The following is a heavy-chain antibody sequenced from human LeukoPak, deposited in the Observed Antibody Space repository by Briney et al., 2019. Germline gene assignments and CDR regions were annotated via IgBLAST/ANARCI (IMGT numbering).Heavy chain of an antibody. CDR3: ARVDSRASRGYFDY. D-gene: IGHD2/OR15-2a*01. CDR1: GVSIRSGGYY. Sequence: SQTLSLTCTVSGVSIRSGGYYWSWIRQHPGKGLGWIGNIHYSGRTSYSPSLKSRFTISVDTSKSQFSLKVNSVTAADTAVYYCARVDSRASRGYFDYWGQGTLVTVSS. V-gene: IGHV4-31*03. CDR2: IHYSGRT. J-gene: IGHJ4*02.